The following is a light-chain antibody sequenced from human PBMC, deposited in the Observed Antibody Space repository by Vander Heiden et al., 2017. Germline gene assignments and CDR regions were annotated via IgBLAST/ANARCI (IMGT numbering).Light chain of an antibody. CDR3: QQNNRPHT. Sequence: DIQMTQSPSSLSASIGDRVTITCRASQNINNYVNWYQQQPGKAPKLLIFAASNLQSGVPSRFSGSGSGRDFTLTISSLHPEDFATYYCQQNNRPHTFGQGTKLEI. CDR1: QNINNY. J-gene: IGKJ2*01. CDR2: AAS. V-gene: IGKV1-39*01.